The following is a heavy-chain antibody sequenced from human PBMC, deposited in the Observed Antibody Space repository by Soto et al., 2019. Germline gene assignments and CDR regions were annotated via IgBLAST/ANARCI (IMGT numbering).Heavy chain of an antibody. Sequence: PSETLSLTCAVYGGSFSDFYWTWIRQPPGKGLEWIGEINHSGNTNYNPSLKSRVTISVDTSKNQFSLKLSSVTAADTAVYYCARDLGGSYHAYFDYWGQGTLVTVSS. CDR2: INHSGNT. V-gene: IGHV4-34*01. CDR1: GGSFSDFY. CDR3: ARDLGGSYHAYFDY. D-gene: IGHD1-26*01. J-gene: IGHJ4*02.